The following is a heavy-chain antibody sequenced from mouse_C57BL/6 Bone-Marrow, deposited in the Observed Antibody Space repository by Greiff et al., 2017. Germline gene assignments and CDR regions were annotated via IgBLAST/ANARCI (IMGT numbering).Heavy chain of an antibody. CDR2: IDPANGDT. V-gene: IGHV14-4*01. Sequence: EVQLQQSGAELVRPGASVKLSCTASGFTIKDDYMHWVKQRPEQGLEWIGWIDPANGDTEYASKFQGKATITADTSSNTAYLQLSSLTSEDTAVYYCTITTVGGDWGKGTTLTVSS. CDR1: GFTIKDDY. CDR3: TITTVGGD. D-gene: IGHD1-1*01. J-gene: IGHJ2*01.